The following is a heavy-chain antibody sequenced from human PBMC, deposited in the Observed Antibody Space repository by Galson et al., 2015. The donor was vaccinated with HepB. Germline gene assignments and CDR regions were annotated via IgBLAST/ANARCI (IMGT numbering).Heavy chain of an antibody. CDR3: VIGPYDILTGDAFDI. Sequence: SLRLSCAASGFTFSSYAMHWVRQAPGKGLEWVAVISYDGSNKYYADSVKGRFTISRDNSKNTLYLQMNSLRAEDTAVYYCVIGPYDILTGDAFDIWGQGTMVTVSS. V-gene: IGHV3-30-3*01. CDR2: ISYDGSNK. CDR1: GFTFSSYA. D-gene: IGHD3-9*01. J-gene: IGHJ3*02.